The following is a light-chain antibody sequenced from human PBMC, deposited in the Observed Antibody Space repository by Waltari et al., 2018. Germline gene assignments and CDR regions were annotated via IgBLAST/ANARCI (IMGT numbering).Light chain of an antibody. CDR1: QTLLYANGYSY. CDR3: MQALQAPPT. J-gene: IGKJ4*01. V-gene: IGKV2-28*01. CDR2: RAS. Sequence: DIVMTQSPLSLPVTPGEPASISCRSSQTLLYANGYSYLNWYLQKPGQSPQLLIYRASNRASGVPDRFSGSGSGTEFILKISRVEAEDVGVYYCMQALQAPPTFGGGTKVEIK.